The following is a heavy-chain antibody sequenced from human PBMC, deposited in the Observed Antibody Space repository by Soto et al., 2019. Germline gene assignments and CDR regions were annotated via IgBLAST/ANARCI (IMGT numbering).Heavy chain of an antibody. CDR1: GGSISSYY. CDR2: IYTSGST. Sequence: TSETLSLTCTVSGGSISSYYWSWIRQPAGKGLEWIGRIYTSGSTNYNPSLKSRVTMSVDTSKNQFSLKLSSVTAADTAVYYCARVRSLGEDYYYYGMDVWGQGTTVTVSS. CDR3: ARVRSLGEDYYYYGMDV. J-gene: IGHJ6*02. V-gene: IGHV4-4*07.